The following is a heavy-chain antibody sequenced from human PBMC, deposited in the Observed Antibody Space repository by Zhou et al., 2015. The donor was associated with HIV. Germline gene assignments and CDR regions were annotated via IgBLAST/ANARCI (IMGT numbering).Heavy chain of an antibody. V-gene: IGHV1-69*04. D-gene: IGHD3-10*01. CDR2: IIPILRIP. CDR3: ARDRVYFYGSGRFDP. Sequence: QVQLVQSGAEVKKPGSSVKVSCKASGGPFNSYSINWVRQAPGHALEWMGGIIPILRIPNYAETLQGRVTITADTSTNTVYMELSSLRPDDTAVYYCARDRVYFYGSGRFDPWGQGTLVTVSS. J-gene: IGHJ5*02. CDR1: GGPFNSYS.